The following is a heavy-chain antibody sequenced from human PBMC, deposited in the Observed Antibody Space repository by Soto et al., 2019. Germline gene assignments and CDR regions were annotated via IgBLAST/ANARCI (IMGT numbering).Heavy chain of an antibody. J-gene: IGHJ3*02. V-gene: IGHV3-23*01. D-gene: IGHD2-15*01. CDR1: GLTFSNYV. CDR2: ITGSGGGT. Sequence: EVQLLESGGALVQPGGSLRLSCAASGLTFSNYVMNWVRQAPGKGLEWVSGITGSGGGTYYADSVKGRFSISRDTSKNTLYLQMNSLRVEDTAVYYCAKREGGFDIWGQGTMVTVSS. CDR3: AKREGGFDI.